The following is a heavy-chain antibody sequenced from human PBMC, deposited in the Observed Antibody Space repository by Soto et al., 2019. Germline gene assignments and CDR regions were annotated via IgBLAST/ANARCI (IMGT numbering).Heavy chain of an antibody. CDR3: VNTKRWGGMDV. V-gene: IGHV3-64D*06. Sequence: AGGSLRLSCSASGFTFSSYAMHWVRQAPGKGLEYVSAISSNGGSTYYADSVKGRFTISRDNSKNTLYLQMSSLRAEDTAVYYCVNTKRWGGMDVWGQGTTVTVSS. J-gene: IGHJ6*02. CDR2: ISSNGGST. CDR1: GFTFSSYA. D-gene: IGHD3-16*01.